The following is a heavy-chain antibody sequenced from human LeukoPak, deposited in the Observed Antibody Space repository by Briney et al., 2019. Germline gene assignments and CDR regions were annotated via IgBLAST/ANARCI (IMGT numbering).Heavy chain of an antibody. J-gene: IGHJ5*02. CDR1: AFTFSDYW. Sequence: RSLRLSCTASAFTFSDYWMDWVRQAPGKGLEWVANINQDGNEKKYVDSVKGRFTISRDNANNSLSLQMRGLRAEDTAIYYCVRRNYRGFDPWGQGTLVTVSS. CDR2: INQDGNEK. V-gene: IGHV3-7*03. D-gene: IGHD1-7*01. CDR3: VRRNYRGFDP.